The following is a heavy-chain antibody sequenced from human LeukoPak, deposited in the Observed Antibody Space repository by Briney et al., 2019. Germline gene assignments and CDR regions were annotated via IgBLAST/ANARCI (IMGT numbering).Heavy chain of an antibody. D-gene: IGHD1-26*01. V-gene: IGHV1-18*01. CDR2: ISAYNGNT. J-gene: IGHJ3*02. CDR1: GYTFTSYG. CDR3: ARGGIGGSYDSDAFDI. Sequence: ASVTVSCKASGYTFTSYGISWVRQAPGQGLEWMGWISAYNGNTNYAQKLQGRVTMTTDTSTSTAYMELRSLRSDDTAVYYCARGGIGGSYDSDAFDIWGQGTMVTVSS.